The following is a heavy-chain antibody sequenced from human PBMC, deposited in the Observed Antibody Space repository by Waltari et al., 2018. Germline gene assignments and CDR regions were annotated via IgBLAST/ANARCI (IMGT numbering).Heavy chain of an antibody. V-gene: IGHV1-24*01. CDR3: ATSDSSGLYDY. D-gene: IGHD3-22*01. Sequence: QVQLVQSGAEVKKPGASVKVSCKVSGYTLTELSMHWVRQAPGKGLDGMGGFEPEYCETIYAHKFQGRVTMTEDTSTVTAYMELGGLRSEYSAVYYCATSDSSGLYDYWGQGTLVTVSS. J-gene: IGHJ4*02. CDR1: GYTLTELS. CDR2: FEPEYCET.